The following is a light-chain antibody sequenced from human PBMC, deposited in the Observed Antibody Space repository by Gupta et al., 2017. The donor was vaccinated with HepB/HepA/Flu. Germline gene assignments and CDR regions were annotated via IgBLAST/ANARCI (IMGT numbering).Light chain of an antibody. CDR2: GNS. V-gene: IGLV1-40*01. CDR3: QSFDSSRSGWV. Sequence: QPVLTQPPSVSGAPGQRVTISCTGSYSNIGAAYDVHWYQHLPGTAPKLLIYGNSNRPSGVPDRFSGSKSGTSASLAITGLQPEDEADYYCQSFDSSRSGWVFGGGTKLTVL. CDR1: YSNIGAAYD. J-gene: IGLJ3*02.